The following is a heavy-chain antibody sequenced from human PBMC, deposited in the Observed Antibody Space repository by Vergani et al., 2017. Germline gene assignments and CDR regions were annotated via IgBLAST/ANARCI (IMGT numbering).Heavy chain of an antibody. CDR2: IRHGGIT. Sequence: QLQQWGAGLLKPSETLSLTCAVYGGSFSGYYRSWIRQPPGKGLEWIGEIRHGGITHYSPSLRSRLTISVDTSKNQFSLTLNSVTAADTAVYYCARVGHLVAVSGEGPSLDLWGRGTLVTVSS. D-gene: IGHD2-21*01. CDR3: ARVGHLVAVSGEGPSLDL. CDR1: GGSFSGYY. V-gene: IGHV4-34*01. J-gene: IGHJ2*01.